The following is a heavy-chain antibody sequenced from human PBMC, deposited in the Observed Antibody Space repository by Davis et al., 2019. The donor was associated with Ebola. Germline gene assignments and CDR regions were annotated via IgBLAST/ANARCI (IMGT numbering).Heavy chain of an antibody. J-gene: IGHJ4*02. CDR1: GFTFSGSA. V-gene: IGHV3-73*01. CDR3: SAAAASVDY. Sequence: GESLKISCAASGFTFSGSAMHWVRQASGKGLEWVGRVRSKANSYATAYAASVKGRFTISRDDSKNTAYLHMNSLKTEDTAVYYCSAAAASVDYWGQGTLVTVSS. D-gene: IGHD6-13*01. CDR2: VRSKANSYAT.